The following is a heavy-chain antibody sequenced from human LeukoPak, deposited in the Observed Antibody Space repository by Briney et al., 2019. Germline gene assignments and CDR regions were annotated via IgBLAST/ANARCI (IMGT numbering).Heavy chain of an antibody. CDR2: ISYDGSQY. J-gene: IGHJ4*02. Sequence: PGGSLRLSCAASGFTFSSYGMHWVRQAPGKGLEWVAVISYDGSQYYYGDSVKGRFTISRDNSRNTLDLQLNSLTVDDTAVYYCARDAYLRGVPDGFFDYWGQGALVTVSS. CDR3: ARDAYLRGVPDGFFDY. V-gene: IGHV3-30*19. CDR1: GFTFSSYG. D-gene: IGHD3-10*02.